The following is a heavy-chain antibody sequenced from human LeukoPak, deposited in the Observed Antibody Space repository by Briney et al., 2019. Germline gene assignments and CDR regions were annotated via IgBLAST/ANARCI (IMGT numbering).Heavy chain of an antibody. CDR2: ISGSGSST. J-gene: IGHJ4*02. CDR1: GFTFRSYW. D-gene: IGHD1-26*01. V-gene: IGHV3-23*01. Sequence: GGSLRLSCAASGFTFRSYWMSWVRQAPGKGLEWVSIISGSGSSTYYADSVKGRFTISRDNSKNTLYLQMNSLRAEDTAVYYCAKDGGGSYSYFDYWGQGTLVTVSS. CDR3: AKDGGGSYSYFDY.